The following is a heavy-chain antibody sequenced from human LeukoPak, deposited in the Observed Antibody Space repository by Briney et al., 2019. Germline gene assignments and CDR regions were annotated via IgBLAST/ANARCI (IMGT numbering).Heavy chain of an antibody. J-gene: IGHJ4*02. D-gene: IGHD6-19*01. CDR1: GGSFSGYY. CDR3: AKEITMAGIC. Sequence: ETLSLTCAVYGGSFSGYYWSWVRQAPGKGLEWVSAISGSGGSTHYADSVKGRFTISRDNSKNTLYLQMNSLRAEDTAVYYCAKEITMAGICWGQGTLVTVSS. V-gene: IGHV3-23*01. CDR2: ISGSGGST.